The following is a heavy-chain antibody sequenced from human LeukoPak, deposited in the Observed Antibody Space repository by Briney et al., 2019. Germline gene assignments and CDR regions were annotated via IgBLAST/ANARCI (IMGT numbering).Heavy chain of an antibody. V-gene: IGHV4-59*08. Sequence: SETLSLTCTVSGGSISNYYWSWVRQPPGKGLVWIGYIYYSGSTTYNPSLKSRVTISVDTSKNQFSLKLSSVTAADTAVYYCARRTYFDLWGRGTLVTVSS. J-gene: IGHJ2*01. CDR2: IYYSGST. CDR3: ARRTYFDL. CDR1: GGSISNYY.